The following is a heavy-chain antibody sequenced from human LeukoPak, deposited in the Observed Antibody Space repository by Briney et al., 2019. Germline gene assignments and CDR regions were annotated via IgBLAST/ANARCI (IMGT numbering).Heavy chain of an antibody. Sequence: GGSLRLSCAASGFNFSPHTMSWVRQAPGKGLEWVSGINWNGGSTGYADSVKGRFTISRDNAKNSLYLQMNSLRAEDTALYYCARGYSSGWLYDYWGQGTLVTVSS. CDR1: GFNFSPHT. CDR2: INWNGGST. J-gene: IGHJ4*02. D-gene: IGHD6-19*01. CDR3: ARGYSSGWLYDY. V-gene: IGHV3-20*04.